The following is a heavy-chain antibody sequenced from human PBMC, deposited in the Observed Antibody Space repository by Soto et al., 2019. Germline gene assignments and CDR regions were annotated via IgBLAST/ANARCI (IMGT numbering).Heavy chain of an antibody. CDR2: IYWDDDK. D-gene: IGHD3-3*01. CDR3: AHRVLRTVFGLVTTTAIYFDF. V-gene: IGHV2-5*02. Sequence: QLTLNESGPTQVKPRQTLTLTCTFSGFSLTTSGVGVGWIRQSPGKAPEWLALIYWDDDKRYSPSLKSRLTITKDTSKNKVVLTMADLGPADTATYYCAHRVLRTVFGLVTTTAIYFDFWGQGTPVAVSS. J-gene: IGHJ4*02. CDR1: GFSLTTSGVG.